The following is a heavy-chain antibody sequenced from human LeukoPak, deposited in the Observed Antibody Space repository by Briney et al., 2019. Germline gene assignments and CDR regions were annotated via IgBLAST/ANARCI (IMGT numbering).Heavy chain of an antibody. CDR2: IYYTGST. CDR3: AREALGMATIYY. J-gene: IGHJ4*02. Sequence: SQTLSLTCTVSGGSISSGDYYWSWIRQPPGKGLEWIGYIYYTGSTYYNPSLKSRVTIPVDTSKNQFSLKLTSVTAADTAVYYCAREALGMATIYYWGQGTLVTVSS. V-gene: IGHV4-30-4*01. CDR1: GGSISSGDYY. D-gene: IGHD5-12*01.